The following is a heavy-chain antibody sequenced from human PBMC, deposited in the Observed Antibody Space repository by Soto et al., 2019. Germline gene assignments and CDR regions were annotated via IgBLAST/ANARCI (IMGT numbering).Heavy chain of an antibody. V-gene: IGHV3-11*04. CDR1: GFTFRDYY. D-gene: IGHD3-22*01. J-gene: IGHJ3*01. CDR3: ARDQLYYNDISGRPLNAFDV. Sequence: GGSLRLSCAASGFTFRDYYMSWIRQAPGKGLEWVSYIGSSGSSIYYADSVKGRFTISRDNAKNSLYLQMNSLRAEDTAVYYCARDQLYYNDISGRPLNAFDVWGQGTMVTVSS. CDR2: IGSSGSSI.